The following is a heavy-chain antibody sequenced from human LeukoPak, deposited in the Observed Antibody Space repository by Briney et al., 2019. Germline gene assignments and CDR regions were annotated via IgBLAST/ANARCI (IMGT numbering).Heavy chain of an antibody. D-gene: IGHD3-9*01. CDR2: ISSSSSYI. V-gene: IGHV3-21*01. CDR1: GFSFGNYW. CDR3: ARERDSGYDILTGYRYYYGMDV. Sequence: GGSLRLSCAASGFSFGNYWMNWVRQAPGKGLEWVSSISSSSSYIYYADSVKGRFTISRDNAKNSLYLQMNSLRAEDTAVYYCARERDSGYDILTGYRYYYGMDVWGQGTTVTVSS. J-gene: IGHJ6*02.